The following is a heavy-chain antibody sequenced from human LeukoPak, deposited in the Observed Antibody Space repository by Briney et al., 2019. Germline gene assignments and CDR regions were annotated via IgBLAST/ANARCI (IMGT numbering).Heavy chain of an antibody. Sequence: PGGSLRLSCAASGFTFSSYAMSWVRQAPGKGLEWVSAISGSGGSTYYADSVKGRFTISRDNSKNTLYLQMNSLRAEDTAVYYCVVGATSPVGYYGMDVWGQGTTVTVSS. D-gene: IGHD1-26*01. CDR1: GFTFSSYA. CDR2: ISGSGGST. V-gene: IGHV3-23*01. J-gene: IGHJ6*02. CDR3: VVGATSPVGYYGMDV.